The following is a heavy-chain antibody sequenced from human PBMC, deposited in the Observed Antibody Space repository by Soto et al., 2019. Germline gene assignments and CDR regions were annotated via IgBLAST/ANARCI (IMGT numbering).Heavy chain of an antibody. J-gene: IGHJ3*02. D-gene: IGHD2-15*01. CDR2: IYYSGST. CDR3: ARAGGYCSGGSCQYDAFDI. CDR1: GASISSGGYY. V-gene: IGHV4-61*08. Sequence: PSETLSLTCTVSGASISSGGYYWSWIRQHPGKGLEWIGYIYYSGSTNYNPSLKSRVTISVDTSKNQFSLKLSSVTAADTAVYYCARAGGYCSGGSCQYDAFDIWGQGTMVTVSS.